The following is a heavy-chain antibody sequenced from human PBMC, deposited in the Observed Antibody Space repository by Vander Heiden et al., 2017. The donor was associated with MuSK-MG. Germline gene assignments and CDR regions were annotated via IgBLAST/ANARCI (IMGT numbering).Heavy chain of an antibody. CDR1: GYTFTGYY. D-gene: IGHD3-10*01. J-gene: IGHJ4*01. V-gene: IGHV1-2*02. CDR2: SSPNTGGT. CDR3: ARNFRQRGVTADGPGDY. Sequence: QVQLVQSGAEMKKPGASVKVSCTTSGYTFTGYYLHWVRQAPGQGLQWMGWSSPNTGGTNYAPKCESRGTMTRDTSSSTAYRELRSLRCEEKEMDYCARNFRQRGVTADGPGDYWGHGTLVTVSS.